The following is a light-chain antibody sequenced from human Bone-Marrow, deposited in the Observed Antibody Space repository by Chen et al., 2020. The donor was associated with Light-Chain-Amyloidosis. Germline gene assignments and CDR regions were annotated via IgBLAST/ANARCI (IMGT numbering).Light chain of an antibody. J-gene: IGLJ3*02. CDR2: DDS. CDR3: QVWDRSSGRPV. V-gene: IGLV3-21*02. CDR1: NIGSTS. Sequence: SYVLTQPSSVSVAPGQTATIACGGNNIGSTSVHWYQQPPGQAPLLVVYDDSDRPSGSPERLSGSNSGNTATLTISRVEAGDEADYYCQVWDRSSGRPVFGGGTKLTVL.